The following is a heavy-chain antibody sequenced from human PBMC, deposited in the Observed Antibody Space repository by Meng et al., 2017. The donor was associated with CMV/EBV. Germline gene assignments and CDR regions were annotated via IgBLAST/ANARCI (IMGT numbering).Heavy chain of an antibody. Sequence: ASGFSFSSYDMTWVRQVPGKGLECVSGISAGGTTTYYADSVKGRFTISRDNSKNTLFLQMNSLRADDTAMYYCAKELDSGGYSFDCWGQGTLVTVSS. D-gene: IGHD4/OR15-4a*01. CDR1: GFSFSSYD. J-gene: IGHJ4*02. V-gene: IGHV3-23*01. CDR3: AKELDSGGYSFDC. CDR2: ISAGGTTT.